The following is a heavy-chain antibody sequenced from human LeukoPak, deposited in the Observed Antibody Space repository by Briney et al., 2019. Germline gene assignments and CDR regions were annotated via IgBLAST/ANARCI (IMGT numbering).Heavy chain of an antibody. V-gene: IGHV3-30*02. CDR3: AKGTKMAALDY. D-gene: IGHD5-24*01. Sequence: GGSLRLSCAASGFTFRSYGMHWVRQAPGKGLDWVPFIRYDGNNKYYADSVKGRFTISRYNSKNTLDLQMNSLRAEDTAVYYCAKGTKMAALDYCGEGTLVTVSS. CDR2: IRYDGNNK. J-gene: IGHJ4*02. CDR1: GFTFRSYG.